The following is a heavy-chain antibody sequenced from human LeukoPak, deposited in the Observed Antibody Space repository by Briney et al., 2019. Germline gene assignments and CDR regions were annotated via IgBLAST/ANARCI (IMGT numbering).Heavy chain of an antibody. V-gene: IGHV1-46*01. CDR3: ARDPSFLAVAGQYNWFDP. Sequence: ASVKVSCKASGYTFTSYYMHWVRQAPGQGLEWMGIINPSGGSTSYAQKFQGRVTMTRDTSTSTVYMELSSLRSEDTAVCYCARDPSFLAVAGQYNWFDPWGQGTLVTVSS. CDR1: GYTFTSYY. CDR2: INPSGGST. J-gene: IGHJ5*02. D-gene: IGHD6-19*01.